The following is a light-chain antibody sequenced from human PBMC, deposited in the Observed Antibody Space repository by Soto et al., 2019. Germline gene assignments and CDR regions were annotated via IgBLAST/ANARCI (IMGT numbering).Light chain of an antibody. CDR2: DAS. CDR1: QSVSSY. Sequence: IVLPQSPATLSLSPGERATLSCGASQSVSSYLAWYQQKPGQAPRLLIYDASNRATGIPARFSGSGSGTDFTLTISSLEPEDFAVYYCQQRSNWPTTFGQGTKVDIK. J-gene: IGKJ1*01. CDR3: QQRSNWPTT. V-gene: IGKV3-11*01.